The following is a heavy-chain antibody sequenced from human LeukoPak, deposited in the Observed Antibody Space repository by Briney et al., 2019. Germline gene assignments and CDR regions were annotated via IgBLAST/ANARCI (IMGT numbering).Heavy chain of an antibody. Sequence: GGSLRLSCAASGFTFSSYSMNWVRQAPGKGLEWVSSISSSSSYIYYADSVKGRFTISRDNAKNSLYLQMNSLRAEDTALYYCARGVTIFGVVIPRWFDPWGQGTLVTVSS. D-gene: IGHD3-3*01. J-gene: IGHJ5*02. CDR2: ISSSSSYI. V-gene: IGHV3-21*01. CDR3: ARGVTIFGVVIPRWFDP. CDR1: GFTFSSYS.